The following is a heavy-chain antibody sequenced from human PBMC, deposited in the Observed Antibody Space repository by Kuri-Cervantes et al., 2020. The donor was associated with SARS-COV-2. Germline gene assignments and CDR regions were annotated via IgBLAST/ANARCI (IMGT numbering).Heavy chain of an antibody. CDR1: GYTFTGYY. V-gene: IGHV1-2*04. CDR2: INPNSGDT. CDR3: ARDLIRGYSYGFFGMDV. D-gene: IGHD5-18*01. J-gene: IGHJ6*02. Sequence: ASVKVSCKASGYTFTGYYLHWVRQAPGQGLEWMGWINPNSGDTNYAQKFQGWVTMTRDTSISTAYMELSRLRSDDTAVYYCARDLIRGYSYGFFGMDVWGQGTTVTVSS.